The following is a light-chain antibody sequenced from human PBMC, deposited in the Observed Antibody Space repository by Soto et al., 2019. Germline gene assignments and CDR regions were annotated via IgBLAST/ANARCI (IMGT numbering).Light chain of an antibody. CDR2: DAS. CDR3: HQYNTWPLT. CDR1: QNIRGN. J-gene: IGKJ4*01. V-gene: IGKV3-15*01. Sequence: EIVMTQSPATLSVSPGERATLSCRASQNIRGNLAWYQQKPGHPPTLLVSDASTRARNIPARFNGSGSWTEFTLAISSLQSEDFAVSYCHQYNTWPLTFGGGTKVEIK.